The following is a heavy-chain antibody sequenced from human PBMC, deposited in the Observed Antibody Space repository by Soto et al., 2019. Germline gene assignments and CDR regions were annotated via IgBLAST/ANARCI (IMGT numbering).Heavy chain of an antibody. CDR2: ISGTGGST. J-gene: IGHJ4*02. Sequence: AQLLESGGGLVQPGGSLRLSCAASGFTFSSYAMSLVRQAPGKGLEWVSGISGTGGSTYYADSVKGRFTISRDNSKNTLYLQMRSLRAGDTALYYCAKDRSIFNSDGGGFDNWGQGPRVTVSS. D-gene: IGHD6-6*01. CDR1: GFTFSSYA. CDR3: AKDRSIFNSDGGGFDN. V-gene: IGHV3-23*01.